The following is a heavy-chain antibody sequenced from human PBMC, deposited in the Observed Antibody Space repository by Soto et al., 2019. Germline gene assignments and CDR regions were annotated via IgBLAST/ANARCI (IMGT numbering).Heavy chain of an antibody. CDR2: IIPISGAV. J-gene: IGHJ4*02. V-gene: IGHV1-69*06. CDR1: GGSFSNYV. CDR3: ARDTTRTVVPDFDF. Sequence: QVQLVQSGAEVKKPGSSVKVSCKASGGSFSNYVVNWVRQAPGQGLEWMGRIIPISGAVNYAQKFQGRVTITADKSTSTSYMELSSLRSKDTSVYYCARDTTRTVVPDFDFWGQGALVTVSS. D-gene: IGHD1-7*01.